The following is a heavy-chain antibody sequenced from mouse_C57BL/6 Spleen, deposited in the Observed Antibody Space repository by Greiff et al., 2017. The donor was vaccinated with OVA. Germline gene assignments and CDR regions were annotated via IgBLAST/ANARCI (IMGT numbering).Heavy chain of an antibody. CDR3: TTNYGSMDY. D-gene: IGHD1-1*01. CDR2: IDPEDGDT. Sequence: VQLQQSGAELVRPGASVKLSCTASGFNIKDYYMHWVKQRPEQGLEWIGRIDPEDGDTEYAPKFQVKATMTADTASNTAYLHLISLTSEDTAVYYCTTNYGSMDYWGQGTSVTVSS. J-gene: IGHJ4*01. V-gene: IGHV14-1*01. CDR1: GFNIKDYY.